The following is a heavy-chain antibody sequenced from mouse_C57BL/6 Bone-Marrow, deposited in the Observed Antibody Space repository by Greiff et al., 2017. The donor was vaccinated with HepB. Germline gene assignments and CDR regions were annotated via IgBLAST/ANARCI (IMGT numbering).Heavy chain of an antibody. CDR3: ARRVDWYFDV. CDR1: GFTFSDYG. D-gene: IGHD1-1*02. Sequence: EVQLVESGGGLVQPGGSLKLSCAASGFTFSDYGMAWVRQAPRKGPEWVAFISNLAYSIYYADTVTGRVTISRENAKNTLYLEMSSLMSEDTAMYYCARRVDWYFDVWGTGTTVTVSS. CDR2: ISNLAYSI. V-gene: IGHV5-15*01. J-gene: IGHJ1*03.